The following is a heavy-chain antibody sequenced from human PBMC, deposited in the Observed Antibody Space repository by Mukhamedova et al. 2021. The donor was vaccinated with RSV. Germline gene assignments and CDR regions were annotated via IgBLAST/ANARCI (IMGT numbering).Heavy chain of an antibody. V-gene: IGHV3-7*01. Sequence: YYVDSVKGRFTISRDNAKNSLYLQMNSLRAEDTAVYYCASSRSYYGGENWGQGTLVTVSS. CDR3: ASSRSYYGGEN. J-gene: IGHJ4*02. D-gene: IGHD3-10*01.